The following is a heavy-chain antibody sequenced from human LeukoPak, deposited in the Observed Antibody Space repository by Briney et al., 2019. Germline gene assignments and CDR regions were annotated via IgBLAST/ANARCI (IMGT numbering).Heavy chain of an antibody. CDR3: ARIGYYDSSGYYLRNDAFDI. D-gene: IGHD3-22*01. CDR2: INPNSGGT. CDR1: GYTFTGYY. Sequence: GASVKVSCKASGYTFTGYYMHWVRQAPGQGLEWMGWINPNSGGTNYAQKFQGRVTMTRDTSISTAYRELSRLRSDDTAVYYCARIGYYDSSGYYLRNDAFDIWGQGTMVTVSS. J-gene: IGHJ3*02. V-gene: IGHV1-2*02.